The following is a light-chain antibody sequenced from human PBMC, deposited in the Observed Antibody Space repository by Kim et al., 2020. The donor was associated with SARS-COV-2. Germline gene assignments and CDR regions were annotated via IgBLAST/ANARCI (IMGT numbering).Light chain of an antibody. V-gene: IGLV3-9*01. CDR2: GDS. Sequence: SYELTQPLSVSVALGQTARITCGGNNIGSKNVHWYQQKPGQAPVLVIYGDSNRPSGITERFSGSNSGNTATLTISRAQAGDEADYYCQVWDSSTAHYVFG. CDR3: QVWDSSTAHYV. J-gene: IGLJ1*01. CDR1: NIGSKN.